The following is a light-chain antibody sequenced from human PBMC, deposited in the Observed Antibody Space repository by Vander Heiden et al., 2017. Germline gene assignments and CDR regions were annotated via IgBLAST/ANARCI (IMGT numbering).Light chain of an antibody. Sequence: DIQLTQSTSSLSASVGDRVTITCRASQSISSYLNWYQQKPGKAPKRLIYAASRLQSGVPSTFSGSGSGTDFTLTTSRLQPEDFATYYCQQCYSTPLTCGGGTKVEIK. J-gene: IGKJ4*01. CDR2: AAS. CDR3: QQCYSTPLT. V-gene: IGKV1-39*01. CDR1: QSISSY.